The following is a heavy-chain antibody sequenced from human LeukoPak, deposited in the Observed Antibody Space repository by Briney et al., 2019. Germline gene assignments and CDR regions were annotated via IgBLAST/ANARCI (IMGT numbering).Heavy chain of an antibody. Sequence: ASVKVSCKASGYTFKNYDINWVRQATGQGLEWMGWMNPNSGNTGFAQKFQDRVSMTRDTSINTAYMELTSLRSVDTAVYYCARATPGGLHGYSFDYWGQGTVVTAYS. CDR2: MNPNSGNT. J-gene: IGHJ4*02. V-gene: IGHV1-8*02. D-gene: IGHD5-24*01. CDR1: GYTFKNYD. CDR3: ARATPGGLHGYSFDY.